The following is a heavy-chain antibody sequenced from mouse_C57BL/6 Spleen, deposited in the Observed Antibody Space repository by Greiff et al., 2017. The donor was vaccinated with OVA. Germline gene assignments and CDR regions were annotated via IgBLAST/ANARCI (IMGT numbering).Heavy chain of an antibody. CDR3: ARQKVYDYDGAMDY. D-gene: IGHD2-4*01. J-gene: IGHJ4*01. CDR1: GFTFSSYG. V-gene: IGHV5-6*01. Sequence: EVQRVESGGDLVKPGGSLKLSCAASGFTFSSYGMSWVRQTPDKRLEWVATISSGGSYTYYPDSVKGRFTISRDNAKNTLYLQRSSLKSEDTAMYYCARQKVYDYDGAMDYWGQGTSVTVSS. CDR2: ISSGGSYT.